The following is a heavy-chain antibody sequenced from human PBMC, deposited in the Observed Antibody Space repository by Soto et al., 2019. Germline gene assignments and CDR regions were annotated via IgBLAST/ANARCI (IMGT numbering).Heavy chain of an antibody. CDR1: EHTFTGYY. J-gene: IGHJ4*02. CDR2: INPNGGGT. V-gene: IGHV1-2*02. D-gene: IGHD6-19*01. CDR3: ATSSDWSPLLDY. Sequence: ASVNVSCKPSEHTFTGYYLHWVRQAPGQGLEWMGWINPNGGGTIYAQKFQGRLTMTRDTSITTAYMELTRLRADDTAFYFCATSSDWSPLLDYWGQGTLVTVSS.